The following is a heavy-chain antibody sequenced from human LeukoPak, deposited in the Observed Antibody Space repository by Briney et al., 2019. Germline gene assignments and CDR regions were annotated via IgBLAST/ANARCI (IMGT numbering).Heavy chain of an antibody. J-gene: IGHJ4*02. V-gene: IGHV1-2*02. D-gene: IGHD5-12*01. CDR2: INPKSGGT. CDR1: GYTFIGHY. CDR3: ARDTDVDIVATPLGWEKFASLDY. Sequence: GASVKVSCKASGYTFIGHYMHWVRQAPGQGLEWMGWINPKSGGTNYAQKFQGRVTMTRDTSISTAYMELSRLRSDDTAVYYCARDTDVDIVATPLGWEKFASLDYWGQGTLVTVSS.